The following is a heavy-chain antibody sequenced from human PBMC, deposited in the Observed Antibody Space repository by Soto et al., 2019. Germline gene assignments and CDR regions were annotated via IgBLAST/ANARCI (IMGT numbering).Heavy chain of an antibody. CDR1: GFTFSSHA. Sequence: EVQLAESGGGLVQPGGSLKLSCAVSGFTFSSHAMNWVRQAPGKGLAWVAYIHGTRSIIYYADSVKGRFTIYRDNAKNSLYLQRDRLREEDTAIYYCARDSRNADYDYWDQGTLVTVSS. V-gene: IGHV3-48*02. CDR3: ARDSRNADYDY. D-gene: IGHD3-16*01. J-gene: IGHJ4*02. CDR2: IHGTRSII.